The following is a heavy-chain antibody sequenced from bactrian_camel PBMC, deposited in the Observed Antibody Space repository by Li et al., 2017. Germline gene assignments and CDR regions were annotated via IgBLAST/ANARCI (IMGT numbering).Heavy chain of an antibody. Sequence: DVQLVESGGGSVQAGGSLRLTCVASAEARYMAWFRQTPGSEREGVAAMDQAGLATYSDSVKGRFAITRDNDKNIMYLEMNNLRPDDTGVYRCAAYRGWLRLPLQASFYQYWGQGTQVTVS. J-gene: IGHJ4*01. CDR1: AEARY. CDR3: AAYRGWLRLPLQASFYQY. D-gene: IGHD7*01. CDR2: MDQAGLAT. V-gene: IGHV3S31*01.